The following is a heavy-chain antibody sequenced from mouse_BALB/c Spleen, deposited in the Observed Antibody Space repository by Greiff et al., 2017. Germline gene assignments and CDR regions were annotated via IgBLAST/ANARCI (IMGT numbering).Heavy chain of an antibody. CDR1: GFTFSSYA. D-gene: IGHD1-1*01. Sequence: EVKLVESGGGLVKPGGSLKLSCAASGFTFSSYAMSWVRQTPEKRLEWVASISSGGSTYYPDSVKGRFTISRDNARNILYLQMSSLRSEDTAMYYCARGDIYYGSRGYFDYWGQGTTLTVSS. CDR2: ISSGGST. V-gene: IGHV5-6-5*01. J-gene: IGHJ2*01. CDR3: ARGDIYYGSRGYFDY.